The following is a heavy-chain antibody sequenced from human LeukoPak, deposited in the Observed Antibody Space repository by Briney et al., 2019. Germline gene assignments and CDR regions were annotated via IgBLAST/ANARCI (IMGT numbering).Heavy chain of an antibody. J-gene: IGHJ4*02. Sequence: GGSLRLSCAASGFTFSSYAMSWVRQAPGRGLEWVSSISGIGSDTFYADSVKGRFTISRDNSKNTLYLQMNSLRAEDTAVYYCAKERGAAAATVYFDYWGQGTLVTVSS. CDR3: AKERGAAAATVYFDY. V-gene: IGHV3-23*01. D-gene: IGHD6-13*01. CDR2: ISGIGSDT. CDR1: GFTFSSYA.